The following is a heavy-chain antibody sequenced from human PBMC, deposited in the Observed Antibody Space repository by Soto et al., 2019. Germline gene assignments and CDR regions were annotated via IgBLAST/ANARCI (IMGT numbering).Heavy chain of an antibody. CDR2: IYSGGST. CDR1: GFTVSSNY. CDR3: AREAAIVSYYYGMDV. D-gene: IGHD3-22*01. Sequence: EVQLVESGGGLVQPGGSLRLSCAASGFTVSSNYMSWVRQAPGKGLEWVSVIYSGGSTYYADSVKGRFTISRHNSKNTLYLQMNSLRAEDTAVYYCAREAAIVSYYYGMDVWGQGTTVTVSS. V-gene: IGHV3-53*04. J-gene: IGHJ6*02.